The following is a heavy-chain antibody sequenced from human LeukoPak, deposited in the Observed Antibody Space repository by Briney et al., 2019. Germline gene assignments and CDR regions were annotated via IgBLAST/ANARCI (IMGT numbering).Heavy chain of an antibody. J-gene: IGHJ4*02. V-gene: IGHV1-18*01. Sequence: GASVKVSCTASGYSFISYGISWVRRAPGQGLEWMGWISAYNGNTKYALKLQGRVTMTTDTSTSTAYMELRSLRSDDTAVYYCARDESSGSYSFDYWGQGTLVTVSS. CDR2: ISAYNGNT. D-gene: IGHD1-26*01. CDR3: ARDESSGSYSFDY. CDR1: GYSFISYG.